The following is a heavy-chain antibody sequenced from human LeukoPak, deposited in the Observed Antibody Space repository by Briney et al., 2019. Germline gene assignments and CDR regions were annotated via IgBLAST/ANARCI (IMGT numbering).Heavy chain of an antibody. J-gene: IGHJ5*02. CDR3: ARDLFLGVALNWFDP. CDR2: IKQDGSEK. CDR1: GFTFSSYW. D-gene: IGHD2-15*01. Sequence: PGGSLRLSCAASGFTFSSYWMSWVRQAPGKGLEWVANIKQDGSEKYYVDSVKGRFTISRDNAKNSLYLQMNSLRAEDTAVYYCARDLFLGVALNWFDPWGQGTLVTVSS. V-gene: IGHV3-7*03.